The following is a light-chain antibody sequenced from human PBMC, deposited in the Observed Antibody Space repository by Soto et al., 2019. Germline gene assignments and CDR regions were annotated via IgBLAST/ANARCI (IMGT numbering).Light chain of an antibody. CDR1: QTIGNW. CDR2: DAS. V-gene: IGKV1-5*01. J-gene: IGKJ2*01. CDR3: QQYDSYSYT. Sequence: IQMTQSPSTLSASVGDRVTITCRASQTIGNWLAWYQQKTGKAPKLLIYDASSLERGVPSRFSGSRSGTEFTLTISSLQPDDFATYYCQQYDSYSYTFGQGTKLKIK.